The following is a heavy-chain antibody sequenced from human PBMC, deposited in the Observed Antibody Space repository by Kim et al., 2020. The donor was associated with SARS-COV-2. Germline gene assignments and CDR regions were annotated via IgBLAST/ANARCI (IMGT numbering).Heavy chain of an antibody. CDR3: ARLVVVGAILNWFDP. V-gene: IGHV5-51*01. CDR2: IYPGDSDT. D-gene: IGHD1-26*01. J-gene: IGHJ5*02. Sequence: GESLKISCKGSGYSFTSYWIGWVRQMPGKGLEWMGIIYPGDSDTRYSPSFQGQVTISADKSISTAYLQWSSLKASDTAMYYCARLVVVGAILNWFDPWGQGTLVTVSS. CDR1: GYSFTSYW.